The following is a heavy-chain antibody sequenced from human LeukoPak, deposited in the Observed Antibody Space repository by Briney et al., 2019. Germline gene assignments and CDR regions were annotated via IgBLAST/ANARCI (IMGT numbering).Heavy chain of an antibody. CDR2: INPNNGGT. V-gene: IGHV1-2*02. CDR3: ARRGSSRWSFDY. D-gene: IGHD6-13*01. Sequence: ASVKVSRKASGYTFTGYYMHWVRQAPGQGLEWMGWINPNNGGTNYAQKFQGRVTMTRDTSISTAYMELSRLRSDDTAVYYCARRGSSRWSFDYWGQGTLVTVSS. J-gene: IGHJ4*02. CDR1: GYTFTGYY.